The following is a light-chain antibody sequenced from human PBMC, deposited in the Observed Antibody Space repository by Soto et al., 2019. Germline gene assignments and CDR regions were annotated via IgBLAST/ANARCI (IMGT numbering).Light chain of an antibody. V-gene: IGLV2-14*03. CDR2: DAS. CDR3: SSFTTSTSYV. CDR1: SSDVGAYDY. Sequence: ALTQPASVSGSPGQSITISCTGTSSDVGAYDYVSWYQQHPGEVPKLMIFDASDRPSGVSNRFSGSKSGNTASLTISGLQAEDEADYYCSSFTTSTSYVFGTGTKLTVL. J-gene: IGLJ1*01.